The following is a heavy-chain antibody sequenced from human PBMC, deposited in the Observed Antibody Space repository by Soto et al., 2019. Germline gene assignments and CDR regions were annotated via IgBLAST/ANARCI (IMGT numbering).Heavy chain of an antibody. D-gene: IGHD6-13*01. CDR3: ARVDSSSPSPRLVYYYYYGMDV. V-gene: IGHV3-21*01. Sequence: TGGSLRLSCAASGFTFSSYSMNWVRQAPGKGLEWVSSISSSSSYIYYADSVKGRFTISRDNAKNSLYLQMNSLRAEDTAVYYCARVDSSSPSPRLVYYYYYGMDVWGQGTTVTVSS. CDR1: GFTFSSYS. CDR2: ISSSSSYI. J-gene: IGHJ6*02.